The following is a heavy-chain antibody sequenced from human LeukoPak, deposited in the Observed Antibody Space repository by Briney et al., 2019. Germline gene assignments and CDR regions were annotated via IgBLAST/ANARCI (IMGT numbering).Heavy chain of an antibody. CDR1: GFTFSGSA. D-gene: IGHD1-26*01. V-gene: IGHV3-73*01. J-gene: IGHJ4*02. CDR3: AKSEVGAFDY. Sequence: GGSLRLSCAASGFTFSGSAMHWVRQASGKGLEWVGRIRSKANSCATAYAASVKGRFTISRDNSKNTLYLQMNSLRAEDTAVYYCAKSEVGAFDYWGQGTLVTVSS. CDR2: IRSKANSCAT.